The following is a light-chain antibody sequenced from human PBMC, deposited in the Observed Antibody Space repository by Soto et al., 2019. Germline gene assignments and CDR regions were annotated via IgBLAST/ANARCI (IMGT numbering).Light chain of an antibody. CDR1: TSDVGTYKY. CDR2: EVS. J-gene: IGLJ2*01. V-gene: IGLV2-14*03. CDR3: SSDTSRSTPV. Sequence: QSALTQPASLSGSPGQSITISCTGTTSDVGTYKYVSWYQQHPGKAPKLIIYEVSNRPSGVSNRFSGSKSGNTASLTISGLQAEDEADYYCSSDTSRSTPVFGGGTKLTVL.